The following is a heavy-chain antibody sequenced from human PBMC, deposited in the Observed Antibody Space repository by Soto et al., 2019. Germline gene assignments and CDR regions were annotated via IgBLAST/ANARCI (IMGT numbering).Heavy chain of an antibody. J-gene: IGHJ2*01. V-gene: IGHV4-59*01. CDR2: INYSVNT. D-gene: IGHD3-22*01. CDR3: AXXGPRRVVQARXQELEH. CDR1: GGPISTYF. Sequence: SDTLSVNCTVSGGPISTYFWSWIRQPPGKGPEWLGYINYSVNTNYNPSLKNRATISIDTFKKQFSLKLRSVTAPDTAVYYCAXXGPRRVVQARXQELEHRGHGLLVTV.